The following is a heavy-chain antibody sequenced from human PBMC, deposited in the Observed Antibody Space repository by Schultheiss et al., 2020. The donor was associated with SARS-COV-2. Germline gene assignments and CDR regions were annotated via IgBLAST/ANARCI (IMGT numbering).Heavy chain of an antibody. Sequence: ASVKVSCKASGGTFSSYAISWVRQAPGQGLEWMGWISAYNGNTNYAQKLQGRVTMTTDTSTSTAYMELRSLRSEDTAVYYCARDRIAAAGTGLEYWGQGTTVTVSS. J-gene: IGHJ6*02. CDR2: ISAYNGNT. CDR1: GGTFSSYA. D-gene: IGHD6-13*01. V-gene: IGHV1-18*01. CDR3: ARDRIAAAGTGLEY.